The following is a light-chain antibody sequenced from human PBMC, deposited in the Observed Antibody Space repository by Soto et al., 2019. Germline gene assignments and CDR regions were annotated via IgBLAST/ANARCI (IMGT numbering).Light chain of an antibody. CDR2: DAS. CDR3: QQRTTWPPPT. V-gene: IGKV3-11*01. CDR1: RYVGTY. Sequence: VLTQSPAILSLSVGERATLSCRASRYVGTYVAWYQQKPGQAPRLLVYDASNRATGIPPRFSGSGSGTDSTLTISGLELDDFAVYYCQQRTTWPPPTFGGGTTVEIK. J-gene: IGKJ4*01.